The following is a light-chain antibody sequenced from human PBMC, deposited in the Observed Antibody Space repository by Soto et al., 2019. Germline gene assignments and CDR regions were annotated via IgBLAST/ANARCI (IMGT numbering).Light chain of an antibody. CDR2: GAS. CDR3: QQYNNLPYT. Sequence: EIVLKQSPGTLSLSPGERATLSCRASQSVSGSYLAWFQQKPGQAPRLVIHGASSRATGFPDRFSGGGSGTEFTLTISRLEPEDFAVYYCQQYNNLPYTFGQGTKVEIK. J-gene: IGKJ2*01. CDR1: QSVSGSY. V-gene: IGKV3-20*01.